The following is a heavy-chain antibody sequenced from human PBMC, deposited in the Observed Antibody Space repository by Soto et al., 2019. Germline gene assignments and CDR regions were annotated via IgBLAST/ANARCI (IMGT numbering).Heavy chain of an antibody. V-gene: IGHV3-30-3*01. D-gene: IGHD2-15*01. CDR2: ISYDGSNK. CDR1: GYTFTGYY. J-gene: IGHJ4*02. CDR3: ARVPSSSGRAHFDY. Sequence: SCKASGYTFTGYYMHWVRQAPGKGLEWVAVISYDGSNKYYAGSVKGRFTISRDNSKNTLYLQMNSLRAEDTAVYYCARVPSSSGRAHFDYWGQGTLVTVS.